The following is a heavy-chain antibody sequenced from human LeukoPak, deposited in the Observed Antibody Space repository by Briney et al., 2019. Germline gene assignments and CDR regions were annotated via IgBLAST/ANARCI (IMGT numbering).Heavy chain of an antibody. CDR3: AKDHRENSLEGSFDY. Sequence: KSGGSLRLSCTASGFIFSSYSMNWVRQAPGKGLEWVSSINEGSDYIRYADSVRGRFTISRDNAKNSLYLQMDSLTAEDTALYYCAKDHRENSLEGSFDYWGQGTLVTVSS. CDR2: INEGSDYI. D-gene: IGHD3-3*01. V-gene: IGHV3-21*06. J-gene: IGHJ4*02. CDR1: GFIFSSYS.